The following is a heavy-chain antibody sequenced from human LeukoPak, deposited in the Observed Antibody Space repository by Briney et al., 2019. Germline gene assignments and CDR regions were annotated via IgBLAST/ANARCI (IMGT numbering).Heavy chain of an antibody. CDR1: GGTFSSYT. V-gene: IGHV1-69*04. Sequence: SVKVSCKASGGTFSSYTISWVRQAPGQGLEWMGRIIPILGIANYAQKFQGRVTITADKSTSTAYMELSSLRSEDTAVYYCARDGDTAMYYFDYWGQGTLVTVSS. CDR2: IIPILGIA. J-gene: IGHJ4*02. D-gene: IGHD5-18*01. CDR3: ARDGDTAMYYFDY.